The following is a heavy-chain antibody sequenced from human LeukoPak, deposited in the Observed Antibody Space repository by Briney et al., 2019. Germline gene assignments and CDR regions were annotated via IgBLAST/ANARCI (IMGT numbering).Heavy chain of an antibody. Sequence: GGSLRLSCVVSGFIFRDYGLSWVRQAPGKGLEWVSSISSSSSYIYYADSVKGRFTISRDNAKNSLYLQMNSLRADDTAVYYCARVAEAAAFDYWGQGTMVTVSS. CDR3: ARVAEAAAFDY. V-gene: IGHV3-21*01. J-gene: IGHJ4*02. D-gene: IGHD6-13*01. CDR1: GFIFRDYG. CDR2: ISSSSSYI.